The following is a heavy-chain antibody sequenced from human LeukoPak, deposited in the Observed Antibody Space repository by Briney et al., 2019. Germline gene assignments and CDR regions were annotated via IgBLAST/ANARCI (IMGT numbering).Heavy chain of an antibody. CDR1: GGSILRGDYD. V-gene: IGHV4-30-4*01. D-gene: IGHD3-22*01. Sequence: SQTLSLTCIVIGGSILRGDYDWRYVRQPPGKDLEWISYMYYSGRTYYNPSLKSRVTMSADTSKNQFSLKLSSVTAADTAVYYCARPYYYDSRIDPWGQGTLVTVSS. CDR2: MYYSGRT. CDR3: ARPYYYDSRIDP. J-gene: IGHJ5*02.